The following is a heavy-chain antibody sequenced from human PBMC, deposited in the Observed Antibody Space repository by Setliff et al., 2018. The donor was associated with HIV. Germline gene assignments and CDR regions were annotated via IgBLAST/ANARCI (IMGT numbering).Heavy chain of an antibody. CDR3: TTKPPAADFQH. CDR2: FNREYGGT. D-gene: IGHD2-2*01. Sequence: ASVKVSCKVSGYSLIALSMHWVRQTPGKGLEWMGRFNREYGGTIYSPNFQDRVTMTEDASTDTAYMELSSLTSEDTAIYFCTTKPPAADFQHWGQGTLVTVSS. J-gene: IGHJ1*01. V-gene: IGHV1-24*01. CDR1: GYSLIALS.